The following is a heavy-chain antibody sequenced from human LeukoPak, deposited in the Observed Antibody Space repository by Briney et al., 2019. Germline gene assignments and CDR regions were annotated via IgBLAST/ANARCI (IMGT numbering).Heavy chain of an antibody. CDR2: ISGSGGST. J-gene: IGHJ4*02. V-gene: IGHV3-23*01. D-gene: IGHD5-12*01. CDR1: GFTFSSYG. Sequence: PGGTLRLSCAASGFTFSSYGMSWVRQAPGKGLEWVSAISGSGGSTYYADSVKGRFTISRDNSKNTLYLQMNSLRAEDTAVYYCTTSAVLATTRFDYWGQGTLVTVSS. CDR3: TTSAVLATTRFDY.